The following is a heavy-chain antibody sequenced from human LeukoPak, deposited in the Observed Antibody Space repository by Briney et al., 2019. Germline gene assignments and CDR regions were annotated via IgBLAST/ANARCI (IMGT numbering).Heavy chain of an antibody. CDR1: GITFSSYA. D-gene: IGHD6-13*01. CDR3: ARDHSSSGYYFDY. CDR2: ISYDGSNK. J-gene: IGHJ4*02. Sequence: GGSLRLSCAASGITFSSYAMHWVRQAPSKGLEWVAVISYDGSNKYYADSVKGRFTISRDNSKNTLYLQMNSLRAEDTAVYYCARDHSSSGYYFDYWGQGTLVTVSS. V-gene: IGHV3-30-3*01.